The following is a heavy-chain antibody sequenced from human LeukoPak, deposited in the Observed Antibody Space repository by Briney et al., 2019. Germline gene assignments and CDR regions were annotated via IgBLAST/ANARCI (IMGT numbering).Heavy chain of an antibody. CDR3: ARALDSSSRYQFHH. CDR1: GYSFTSYG. Sequence: ASVKVSCKASGYSFTSYGISWVRQAPGQGLEWMGYINTYSGDTKYAQKFQGRVTMTTDTSTSIVNMELRSLRSDDTAVYYCARALDSSSRYQFHHWGQGSLVTVSS. J-gene: IGHJ4*02. CDR2: INTYSGDT. V-gene: IGHV1-18*01. D-gene: IGHD6-13*01.